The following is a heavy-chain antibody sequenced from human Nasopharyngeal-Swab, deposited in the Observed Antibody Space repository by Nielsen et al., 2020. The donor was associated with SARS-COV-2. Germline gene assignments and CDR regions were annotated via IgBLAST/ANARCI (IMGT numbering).Heavy chain of an antibody. Sequence: GESLKISCVASGFTFSNHWMNWVRQAPGRGLEWVANINQDASEKNYVDSVKGRFTISRDNAKNSLYLQMNSLRAEDTAVYYCAAVSSSGWYEIDYWGQGTLVTVST. CDR2: INQDASEK. D-gene: IGHD6-19*01. V-gene: IGHV3-7*01. CDR1: GFTFSNHW. J-gene: IGHJ4*02. CDR3: AAVSSSGWYEIDY.